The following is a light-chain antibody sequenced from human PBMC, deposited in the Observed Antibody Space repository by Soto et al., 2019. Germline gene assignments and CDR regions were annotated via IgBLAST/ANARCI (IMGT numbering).Light chain of an antibody. J-gene: IGLJ3*02. CDR2: STN. V-gene: IGLV8-61*01. CDR3: ALYMGSGILV. Sequence: QTVVTQEPSFSVSPGRTVTLTCGLSSGSVSTSYYPSWYQQTPGQAPRTLIYSTNTRSSGVPDRFSGSILGNKAALTITGAKADDEADYYCALYMGSGILVFGGGTKLTVL. CDR1: SGSVSTSYY.